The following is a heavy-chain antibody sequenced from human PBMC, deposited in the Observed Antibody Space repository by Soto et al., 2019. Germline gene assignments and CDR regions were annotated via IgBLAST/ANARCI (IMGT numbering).Heavy chain of an antibody. CDR3: ASEGYYSGSGTYSPPRYYGMDV. CDR2: ISDYNGNT. Sequence: QVQLVQSGVEVKKAGASVKVSCKASGYTFSSYGISWARQAPGQGLEWMGWISDYNGNTHYAQKFQGRLIMTTDTSTXTXXXEXXGLRSDDTAVYFCASEGYYSGSGTYSPPRYYGMDVWGQGTTVTVSS. D-gene: IGHD3-10*01. V-gene: IGHV1-18*01. CDR1: GYTFSSYG. J-gene: IGHJ6*02.